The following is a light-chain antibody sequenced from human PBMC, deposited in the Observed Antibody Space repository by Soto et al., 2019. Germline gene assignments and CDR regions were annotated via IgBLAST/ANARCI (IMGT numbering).Light chain of an antibody. CDR2: DAS. CDR1: QSISSW. CDR3: QQYNSYSALT. Sequence: DIQMTQSPSTLSASVGDRVTITCRASQSISSWLAWDQQKPGKAPKLLIYDASSLESGVPSRFSGSGSGTEFTLTISSLQPDDFATYYCQQYNSYSALTFGGGTKVDIK. V-gene: IGKV1-5*01. J-gene: IGKJ4*01.